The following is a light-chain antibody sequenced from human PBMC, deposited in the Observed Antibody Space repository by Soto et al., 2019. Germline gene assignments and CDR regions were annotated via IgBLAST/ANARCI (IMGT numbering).Light chain of an antibody. J-gene: IGLJ2*01. Sequence: QSALTQPASVSGSPGQSIIISCSGTSSDIGGYNYVSWYQQHPGKAPKLMIYDVTNRPSGVSNRFSGSKSGITASLTISGLQAEDEADYYFCSYTSSSTLVFGGGTKLTVL. CDR2: DVT. CDR1: SSDIGGYNY. V-gene: IGLV2-14*03. CDR3: CSYTSSSTLV.